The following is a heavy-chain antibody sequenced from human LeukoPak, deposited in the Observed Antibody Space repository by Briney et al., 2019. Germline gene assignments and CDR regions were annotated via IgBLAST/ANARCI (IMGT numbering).Heavy chain of an antibody. J-gene: IGHJ4*02. CDR2: ISDDGSNK. V-gene: IGHV3-30-3*01. CDR3: ATCGGDSLETLFDY. D-gene: IGHD2-21*01. CDR1: GFTFSSYA. Sequence: PGGSLRLSCAASGFTFSSYALHWVRQAPGKGLEWVAVISDDGSNKYYADSVKGRFTISRDNAKNSLYLQMNSLRAEDTAVYYCATCGGDSLETLFDYWGQGTLVTVSS.